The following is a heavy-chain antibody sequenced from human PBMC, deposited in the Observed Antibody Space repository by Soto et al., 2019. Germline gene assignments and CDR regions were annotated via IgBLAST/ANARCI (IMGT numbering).Heavy chain of an antibody. CDR3: ARQGCSSTSCSYNYYYYMDV. D-gene: IGHD2-2*01. Sequence: GESLKISCKGSGYRFISYWIGWVRQMPGKGLEWMGIIYPGDSDTRYSPSFQGQVTISADKPISTVYLQWSSLKASDTAMYYCARQGCSSTSCSYNYYYYMDVWGKGTTVTVSS. CDR1: GYRFISYW. V-gene: IGHV5-51*01. J-gene: IGHJ6*03. CDR2: IYPGDSDT.